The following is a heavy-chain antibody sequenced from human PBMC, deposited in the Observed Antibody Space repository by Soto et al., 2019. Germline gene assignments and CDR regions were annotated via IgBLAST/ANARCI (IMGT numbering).Heavy chain of an antibody. D-gene: IGHD5-18*01. CDR2: IYYSGST. CDR3: ARQLWLRGNWFDP. Sequence: SSETLSLTCTVSGGSISSSSYYWGWIRQPPGKGLEWIGSIYYSGSTYYNPSLKSRVTISVDTSKNQFSLKLSSVTAADTAVYYCARQLWLRGNWFDPWGQGTLVTVSS. CDR1: GGSISSSSYY. J-gene: IGHJ5*02. V-gene: IGHV4-39*01.